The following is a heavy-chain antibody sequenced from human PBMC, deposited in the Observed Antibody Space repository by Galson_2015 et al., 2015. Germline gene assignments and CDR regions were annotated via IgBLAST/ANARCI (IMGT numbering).Heavy chain of an antibody. CDR2: IYHGGNT. CDR3: ASRMYSSGWYNY. D-gene: IGHD6-19*01. CDR1: GGSISTSNW. J-gene: IGHJ4*02. V-gene: IGHV4-4*02. Sequence: SETLSLTCAVSGGSISTSNWWSWVRQPPGKGLEWIGEIYHGGNTNYNPSLKSRVTISVDKSKNQFSLKMTSVTAADTAVYYCASRMYSSGWYNYWGQGTLVTVSS.